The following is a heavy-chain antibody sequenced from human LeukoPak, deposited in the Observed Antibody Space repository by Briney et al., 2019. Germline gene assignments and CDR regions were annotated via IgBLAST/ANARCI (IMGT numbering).Heavy chain of an antibody. Sequence: SETLSLTCTVSGGSISSYYWSWIRQPPGKGLEWIGYIYYSGSTNYNPSLKSRVTISVDTSKNQFSLKLSSVTAADTAVYYCARGNVVANYWGQGTLVTVSS. CDR2: IYYSGST. CDR3: ARGNVVANY. V-gene: IGHV4-59*01. D-gene: IGHD5-12*01. CDR1: GGSISSYY. J-gene: IGHJ4*02.